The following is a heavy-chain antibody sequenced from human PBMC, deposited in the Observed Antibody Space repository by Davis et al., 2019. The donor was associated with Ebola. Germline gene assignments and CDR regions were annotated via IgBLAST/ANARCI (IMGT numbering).Heavy chain of an antibody. CDR3: ASSGYYYYGMDV. CDR2: ISGSGGST. CDR1: GFTFSSYA. J-gene: IGHJ6*02. D-gene: IGHD2-15*01. Sequence: GGSLRLSCAASGFTFSSYAMSWVRQAPGKGLEWVSAISGSGGSTYYADSVKGRFTISRDNSKNTLYLQMNSLRAEDTAVYYCASSGYYYYGMDVWGQGTTVTVSS. V-gene: IGHV3-23*01.